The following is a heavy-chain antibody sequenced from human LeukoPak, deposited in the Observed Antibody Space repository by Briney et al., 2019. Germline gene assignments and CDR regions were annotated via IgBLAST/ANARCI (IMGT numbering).Heavy chain of an antibody. Sequence: SETLSLTCSVSGDSISSYYCSWIRKPPGKGLEWIGNLYYSGSPNYNPSLKSRVTISLDTSENQFSLRLSSVTAADTAVYYCTRDRRAAGSIFDYWGQGTLVTVSS. CDR2: LYYSGSP. V-gene: IGHV4-59*01. D-gene: IGHD6-13*01. J-gene: IGHJ4*02. CDR1: GDSISSYY. CDR3: TRDRRAAGSIFDY.